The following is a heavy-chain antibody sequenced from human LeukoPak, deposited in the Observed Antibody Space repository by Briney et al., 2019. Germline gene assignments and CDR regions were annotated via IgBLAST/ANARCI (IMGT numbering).Heavy chain of an antibody. J-gene: IGHJ5*02. CDR3: ARGPTMVRGVRTKWFDP. D-gene: IGHD3-10*01. CDR1: GGSISSYY. Sequence: SETLSLTCTVSGGSISSYYWSWFRQPPGKGLEWIGYIYYSGNTNYNPSLKSRVTISVDTSKNQFSLKLSSVIAADTAVYYCARGPTMVRGVRTKWFDPRGQGTLVTVSS. CDR2: IYYSGNT. V-gene: IGHV4-59*01.